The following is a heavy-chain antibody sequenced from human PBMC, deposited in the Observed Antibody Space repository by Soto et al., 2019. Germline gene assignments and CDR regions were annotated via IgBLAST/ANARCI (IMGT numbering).Heavy chain of an antibody. CDR3: VRGPLLVGAVTSFDY. Sequence: QVHLVESGGGVVQPGRSLRLSCAASGFTFSTYGMHWVRQAPGKGLEWVALIWNHGREDSYADSVKGRFTISRDNSKKTLWPQMNSMRADDTAVYYCVRGPLLVGAVTSFDYWGQGSLVPVSS. J-gene: IGHJ4*02. D-gene: IGHD2-15*01. V-gene: IGHV3-33*01. CDR2: IWNHGRED. CDR1: GFTFSTYG.